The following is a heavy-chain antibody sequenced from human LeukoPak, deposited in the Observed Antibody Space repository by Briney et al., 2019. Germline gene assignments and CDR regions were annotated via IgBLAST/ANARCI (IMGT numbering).Heavy chain of an antibody. Sequence: GRSLRLSCTASGFTFSTYAVHWVRQAPDKGLEWVAVISFDGTNKYFADSVKGRFTISRDNSKNTLYLHMNSLRPEGTAVYFCARDWGLYSSTWFNYFDHWGQGTLVTVSS. V-gene: IGHV3-30*04. CDR1: GFTFSTYA. D-gene: IGHD6-13*01. J-gene: IGHJ4*02. CDR2: ISFDGTNK. CDR3: ARDWGLYSSTWFNYFDH.